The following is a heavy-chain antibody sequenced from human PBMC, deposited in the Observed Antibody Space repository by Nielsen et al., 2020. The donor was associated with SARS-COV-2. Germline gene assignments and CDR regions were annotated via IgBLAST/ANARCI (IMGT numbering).Heavy chain of an antibody. CDR2: LKPSAGST. J-gene: IGHJ4*02. V-gene: IGHV1-46*01. CDR1: GYTFTNNY. Sequence: ASVKVSCQASGYTFTNNYLHWVRQAPGQGLEWMGILKPSAGSTTFADKFQGRVTMTRDTSTSTVYMELSSLRPEDTAVYYCARDGARALDYWGQGTLLIVSS. D-gene: IGHD4/OR15-4a*01. CDR3: ARDGARALDY.